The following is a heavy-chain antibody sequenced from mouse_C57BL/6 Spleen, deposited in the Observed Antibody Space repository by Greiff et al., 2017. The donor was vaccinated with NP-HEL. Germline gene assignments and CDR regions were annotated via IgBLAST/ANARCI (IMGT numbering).Heavy chain of an antibody. CDR2: IDPSDSYT. V-gene: IGHV1-69*01. D-gene: IGHD2-3*01. Sequence: QVQLQQPGAELVMPGASVKLSCKASGYTFTSYWMHWVKQRPGQGLEWIGEIDPSDSYTNYNQKFKGKSTLPVDKSSSTAYMQLSSLTSEDSAVYYCASGDGYFYAMDYWGQGTTVTVSS. CDR3: ASGDGYFYAMDY. J-gene: IGHJ4*01. CDR1: GYTFTSYW.